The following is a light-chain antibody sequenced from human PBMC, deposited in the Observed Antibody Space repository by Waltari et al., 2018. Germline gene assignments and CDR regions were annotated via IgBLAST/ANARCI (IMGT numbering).Light chain of an antibody. CDR3: QQYNNRPT. J-gene: IGKJ1*01. V-gene: IGKV3-15*01. CDR2: GAS. CDR1: QFIASN. Sequence: DTLMTQSPATLSVSPGERVTLSCRASQFIASNLAWYQQTPGQAPRLLIYGASTRAIGIPGRFSGSGSGTEFTLTISSMQSEDSAVYYCQQYNNRPTFGQGTKVEI.